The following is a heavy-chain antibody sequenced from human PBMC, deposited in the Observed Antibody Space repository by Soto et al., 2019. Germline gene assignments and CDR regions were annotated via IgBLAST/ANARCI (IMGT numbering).Heavy chain of an antibody. J-gene: IGHJ6*02. D-gene: IGHD6-13*01. CDR2: IKQDGSEE. V-gene: IGHV3-7*01. CDR1: GFTFSSYW. Sequence: EVQLVESGGGLVQPGGSLRLSCVDSGFTFSSYWMSWVRQARVKGLEWVGNIKQDGSEENYVDSVKGRFTISRDNAKNLMYLQMNGLRAADTAVYYCGRIAASGRGWDVWGQGTTVVVSS. CDR3: GRIAASGRGWDV.